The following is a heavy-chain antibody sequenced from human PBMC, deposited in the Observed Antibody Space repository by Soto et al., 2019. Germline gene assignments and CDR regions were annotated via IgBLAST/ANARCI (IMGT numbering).Heavy chain of an antibody. CDR2: IYYSGST. D-gene: IGHD3-22*01. V-gene: IGHV4-59*01. J-gene: IGHJ3*02. Sequence: RQTPGKGLERIGYIYYSGSTNYNPSLKSRLTISGDPSKNQFSLKLSSVTAADTAVYYCARNYDSSGYGAFDIWGQGTTVTVSS. CDR3: ARNYDSSGYGAFDI.